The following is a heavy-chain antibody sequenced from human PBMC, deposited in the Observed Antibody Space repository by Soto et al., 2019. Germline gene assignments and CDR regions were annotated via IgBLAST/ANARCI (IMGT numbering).Heavy chain of an antibody. Sequence: GGSLRLSCAASGFTFSSYAMSWVRQAPGKGLEWVSAISSSGGSTYYPDSVKGRFTISRDNSKNTLFLQMNSLRAEDTAVYYCTNRKLPTRPWGPAFDVWGQGTVVTVS. CDR2: ISSSGGST. V-gene: IGHV3-23*01. CDR1: GFTFSSYA. J-gene: IGHJ3*01. CDR3: TNRKLPTRPWGPAFDV. D-gene: IGHD6-6*01.